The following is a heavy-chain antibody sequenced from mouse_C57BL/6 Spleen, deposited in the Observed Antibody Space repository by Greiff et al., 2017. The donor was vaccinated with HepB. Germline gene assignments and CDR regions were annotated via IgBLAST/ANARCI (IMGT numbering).Heavy chain of an antibody. CDR1: GYAFSSHW. CDR2: IYPGDGDT. D-gene: IGHD3-1*01. Sequence: VQLQQSGAELVKPGASVKISCKASGYAFSSHWMNWVKQRPGKGLEWIGQIYPGDGDTNYNGKFKGKATLTADKSSSTAYMQLSSLTSEDSAVYFCAREGANFYYAMDYWGQGTSVTVSS. V-gene: IGHV1-80*01. CDR3: AREGANFYYAMDY. J-gene: IGHJ4*01.